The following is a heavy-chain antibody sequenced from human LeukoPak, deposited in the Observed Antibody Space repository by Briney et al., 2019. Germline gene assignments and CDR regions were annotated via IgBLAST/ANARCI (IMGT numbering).Heavy chain of an antibody. D-gene: IGHD6-13*01. J-gene: IGHJ4*02. CDR2: ISAYNGNT. V-gene: IGHV1-18*01. CDR1: GYTFTSYG. Sequence: ASVKVSCKASGYTFTSYGISWVRQAPGQGLEWMGWISAYNGNTNYAQKLQGRVTMTTDTSTSTAYMELRSLRSDDTAVYYCARSAVGGSSWFPFLEHYYFDYWGQGTLVTVSS. CDR3: ARSAVGGSSWFPFLEHYYFDY.